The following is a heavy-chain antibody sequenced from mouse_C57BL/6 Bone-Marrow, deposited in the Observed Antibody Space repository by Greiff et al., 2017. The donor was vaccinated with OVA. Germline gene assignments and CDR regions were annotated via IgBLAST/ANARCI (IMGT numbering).Heavy chain of an antibody. CDR1: GYSITSDY. CDR3: ARGYYGRRDAMDY. Sequence: EVKLMESGPGLAKPSQTLSLTCSVTGYSITSDYWNWVRKFPGNKLEYMGYISYSGSTYYNPSLKSRISITGDTSTNQYYLQLKSMTTGDTATYYCARGYYGRRDAMDYWGQGTSVTVSS. V-gene: IGHV3-8*01. D-gene: IGHD1-2*01. CDR2: ISYSGST. J-gene: IGHJ4*01.